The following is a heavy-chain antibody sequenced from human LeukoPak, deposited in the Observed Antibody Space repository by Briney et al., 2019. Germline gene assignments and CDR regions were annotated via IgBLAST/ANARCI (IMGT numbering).Heavy chain of an antibody. Sequence: SSETLSLTCAVYGGSFSGYYWSWIRQPPGKGLEWIGEINHSGSTNYNPSLKSRVTISVDTSKNQFSLKLSSVTAADTAVYYCARGRGGYCSSTSCYIGGAFEEDWGQGTLVTVSS. D-gene: IGHD2-2*02. CDR3: ARGRGGYCSSTSCYIGGAFEED. CDR1: GGSFSGYY. J-gene: IGHJ4*02. CDR2: INHSGST. V-gene: IGHV4-34*01.